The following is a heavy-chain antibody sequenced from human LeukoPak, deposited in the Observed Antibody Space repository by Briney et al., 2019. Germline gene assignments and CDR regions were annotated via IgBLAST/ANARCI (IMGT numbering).Heavy chain of an antibody. V-gene: IGHV1-69*13. CDR1: GGTFSSYA. Sequence: SVKVSCKASGGTFSSYAISWVRQAPGQGLEWMGGINPIFGTANYAQKFQGRVTITADESTSTDYMELSSLRSEDTAVYYCARRSPQTRRYYDSSVNWYFDLWGRGTLVTVSS. D-gene: IGHD3-22*01. CDR3: ARRSPQTRRYYDSSVNWYFDL. J-gene: IGHJ2*01. CDR2: INPIFGTA.